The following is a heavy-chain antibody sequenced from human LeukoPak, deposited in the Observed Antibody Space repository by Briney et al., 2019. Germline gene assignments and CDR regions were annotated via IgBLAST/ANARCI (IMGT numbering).Heavy chain of an antibody. CDR1: GFTFSSYE. CDR3: ARELFGDRYHDY. Sequence: PGGSLRLSCTASGFTFSSYEMNWLRQAPGKGPEWVSYISSSGTNVYYADSLQGRFTISRDNAKNSLYLQMSSLRAEDTAVYYCARELFGDRYHDYWGQGTLVTVSS. V-gene: IGHV3-48*03. CDR2: ISSSGTNV. D-gene: IGHD3-10*02. J-gene: IGHJ4*02.